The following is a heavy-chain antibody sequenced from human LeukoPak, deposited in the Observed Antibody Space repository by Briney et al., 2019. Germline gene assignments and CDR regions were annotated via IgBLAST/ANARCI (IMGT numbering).Heavy chain of an antibody. CDR1: GFSFSDYY. CDR3: ARQRGNWFDL. V-gene: IGHV3-11*04. D-gene: IGHD3-10*01. Sequence: GGSLRLSCAASGFSFSDYYMTWIRQAPGKGLEWLSYISGTGNSVYYAGSVKGRFTISRDNAKNSLYLQMNSLRDEDTAVYYCARQRGNWFDLWGQGTPVTVSS. CDR2: ISGTGNSV. J-gene: IGHJ5*02.